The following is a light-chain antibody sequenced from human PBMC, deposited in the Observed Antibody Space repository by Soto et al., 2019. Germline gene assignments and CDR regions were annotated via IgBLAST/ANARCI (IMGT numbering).Light chain of an antibody. CDR1: QDISNY. Sequence: DIQMTQSPSPLSASVGDRVTITCQASQDISNYLNWYQQKPGKAPKLLIYDASNLETGVPSRFSGSGSGTDFTFTISSLQPEDFATYYCQQYDNLILTFGPGTKVDIK. CDR3: QQYDNLILT. J-gene: IGKJ3*01. V-gene: IGKV1-33*01. CDR2: DAS.